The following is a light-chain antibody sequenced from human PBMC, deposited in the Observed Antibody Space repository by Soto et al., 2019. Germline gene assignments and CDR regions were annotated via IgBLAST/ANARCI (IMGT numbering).Light chain of an antibody. Sequence: QSALTQPASVSGSAGQSITISCTGTSSDVGGYNYVSWYQQHPGKAPKLMIYDVSNRPSGVSNRFSGSKSGNTASLTIYGLQAEDEADYYCSSYTSSSTLVFGGGTKLTVL. V-gene: IGLV2-14*01. J-gene: IGLJ2*01. CDR1: SSDVGGYNY. CDR3: SSYTSSSTLV. CDR2: DVS.